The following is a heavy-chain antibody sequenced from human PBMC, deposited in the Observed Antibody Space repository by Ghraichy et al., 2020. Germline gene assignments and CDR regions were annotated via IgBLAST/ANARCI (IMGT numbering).Heavy chain of an antibody. D-gene: IGHD4-17*01. J-gene: IGHJ6*02. V-gene: IGHV4-39*01. CDR2: VYSNGKT. Sequence: SQTLSLTCTVSGGSISSSSYYWGWIRQPPGKGLEWIGSVYSNGKTYNNPSLTTRVTVSVDTSENQFSLKLSSVTAADTAIYYCARQGYGDYVTDYYYGMDVWGQGTTVTVSS. CDR3: ARQGYGDYVTDYYYGMDV. CDR1: GGSISSSSYY.